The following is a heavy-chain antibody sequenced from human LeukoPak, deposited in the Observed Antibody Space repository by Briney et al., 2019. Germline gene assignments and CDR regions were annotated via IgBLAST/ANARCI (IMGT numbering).Heavy chain of an antibody. J-gene: IGHJ4*02. D-gene: IGHD1-1*01. CDR3: AKGVLQVD. CDR2: IYSGGST. CDR1: GFTVSSNY. Sequence: GGSLRLSCAASGFTVSSNYMMWVRQAPGKGLEWVSVIYSGGSTYYADSVKDRFTISRDNSKNTLYLQMNSLSPEDTAVYYCAKGVLQVDWGLGTLVTVSS. V-gene: IGHV3-53*01.